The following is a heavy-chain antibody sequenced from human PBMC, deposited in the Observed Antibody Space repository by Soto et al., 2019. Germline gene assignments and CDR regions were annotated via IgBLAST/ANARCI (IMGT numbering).Heavy chain of an antibody. D-gene: IGHD6-13*01. V-gene: IGHV1-18*04. J-gene: IGHJ6*02. CDR2: ISAYNGNT. Sequence: ASVKVSCKASGYTFTSYGISWVRQAPGQGLEWMGWISAYNGNTNYAQKLQGRVTMTTDTSTSTAYLQWSSLKASDTAMYYCARHGSSLPGGPIYGMDVWGQGTTVTVSS. CDR3: ARHGSSLPGGPIYGMDV. CDR1: GYTFTSYG.